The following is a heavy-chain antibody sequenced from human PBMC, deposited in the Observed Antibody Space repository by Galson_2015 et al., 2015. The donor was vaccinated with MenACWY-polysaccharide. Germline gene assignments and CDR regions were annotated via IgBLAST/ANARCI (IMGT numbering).Heavy chain of an antibody. Sequence: LRLSCAASGFTFSSYEMNWIRQPPGKGLEWIGYIYYSGSTNYNPSLKSRVTISVDTSKNQFSLKLSSVTAADTAVYYCARHVGGVPAAIPYYYYGLDVWGQGTTVTVSS. D-gene: IGHD2-2*01. J-gene: IGHJ6*02. CDR3: ARHVGGVPAAIPYYYYGLDV. CDR2: IYYSGST. V-gene: IGHV4-59*08. CDR1: GFTFSSYE.